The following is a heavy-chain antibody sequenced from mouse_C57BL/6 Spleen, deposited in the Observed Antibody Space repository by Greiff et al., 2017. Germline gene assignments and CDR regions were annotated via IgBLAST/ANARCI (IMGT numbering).Heavy chain of an antibody. CDR3: ARDEGTMVTTGFAY. CDR2: IDPSDSET. V-gene: IGHV1-52*01. CDR1: GYTFTSYW. J-gene: IGHJ3*01. D-gene: IGHD2-2*01. Sequence: QVQLQQPGAELVRPGSSVKLSCKASGYTFTSYWMHWVKQRPIQGLEWIGNIDPSDSETHYNQKFKDKATLTVDKSSSTAYMQLSRLTSEDSAVYYCARDEGTMVTTGFAYWGQGTLVTVSA.